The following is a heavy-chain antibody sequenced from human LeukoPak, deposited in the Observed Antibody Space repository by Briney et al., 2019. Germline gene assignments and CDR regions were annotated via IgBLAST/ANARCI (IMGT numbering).Heavy chain of an antibody. CDR1: GFSFSDYD. D-gene: IGHD3-16*01. Sequence: TPGGSLRLSCSASGFSFSDYDMNWVRQAPGKGLEWVSAISGRSSHVYYGESVKGRFTISRDNAKNSPYLQLDSLGVEDTAVYYCGRAFPPLRTSSAGDLWGQGTLVTVSS. CDR2: ISGRSSHV. CDR3: GRAFPPLRTSSAGDL. V-gene: IGHV3-21*01. J-gene: IGHJ1*01.